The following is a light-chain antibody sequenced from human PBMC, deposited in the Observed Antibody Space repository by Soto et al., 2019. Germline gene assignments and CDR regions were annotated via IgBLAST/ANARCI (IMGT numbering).Light chain of an antibody. J-gene: IGLJ1*01. CDR1: SSNIGSNY. CDR2: RNN. V-gene: IGLV1-47*01. Sequence: QSVLTQPPSASGTPGQRVTISCSGSSSNIGSNYVYWYQQLPGTAPKLLIYRNNQRPSGVPDRFSGSKSGNTASLTVSGLQAEDEADYYCSSYAGRNSYVFGTGTKLTVL. CDR3: SSYAGRNSYV.